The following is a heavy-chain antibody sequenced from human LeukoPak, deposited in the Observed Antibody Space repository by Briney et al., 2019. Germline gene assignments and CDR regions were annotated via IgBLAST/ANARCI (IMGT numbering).Heavy chain of an antibody. CDR3: ARTTSRQLWFLGY. CDR1: GYTFTGYY. Sequence: GASVKVSCKTSGYTFTGYYMHWVRQAPGQGLEWMGWINPNSGGTNYAQKFQGRVTMTRDTTISTAYMELSRLRSDDTAVYYCARTTSRQLWFLGYWGQGTLVTVSS. V-gene: IGHV1-2*02. D-gene: IGHD5-18*01. J-gene: IGHJ4*02. CDR2: INPNSGGT.